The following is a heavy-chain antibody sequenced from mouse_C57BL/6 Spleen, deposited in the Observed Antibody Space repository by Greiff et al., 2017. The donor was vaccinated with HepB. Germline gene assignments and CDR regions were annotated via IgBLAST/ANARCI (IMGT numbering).Heavy chain of an antibody. D-gene: IGHD1-1*01. CDR3: ASQINYYGSSGAY. CDR1: GYTFTSYW. CDR2: IDPSDSYT. V-gene: IGHV1-59*01. J-gene: IGHJ3*01. Sequence: QVHVKQPGAELVRPGTSVKLSCKASGYTFTSYWMHWVKQRPGQGLEWIGVIDPSDSYTNYNQKFKGKATLTVDTSSSTAYMQLSSLTSEDSAVYYCASQINYYGSSGAYWGQGTLVTVSA.